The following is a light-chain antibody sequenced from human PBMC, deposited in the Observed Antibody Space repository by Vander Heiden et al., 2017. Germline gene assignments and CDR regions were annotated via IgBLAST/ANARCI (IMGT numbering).Light chain of an antibody. J-gene: IGKJ2*01. CDR3: QQYNPYSPYT. CDR2: KAS. CDR1: QSISNW. V-gene: IGKV1-5*03. Sequence: DIQMTQSPSTLSASVGDRVTITCRASQSISNWLAWYQQKPGKARKLLIYKASTLESGVPSRFSGSGSGTEFTLTISSLQPDDFATYYCQQYNPYSPYTFGQGTKLEIK.